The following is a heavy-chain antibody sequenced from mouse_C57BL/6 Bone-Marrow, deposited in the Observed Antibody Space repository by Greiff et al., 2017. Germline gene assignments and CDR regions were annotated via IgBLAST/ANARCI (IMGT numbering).Heavy chain of an antibody. V-gene: IGHV1-19*01. D-gene: IGHD2-4*01. CDR1: GYTFTDYY. CDR2: INPYNGGT. Sequence: EVQLQQSGPVLVKPGASVKMSCKASGYTFTDYYMNWVKQSHGKSLEWIGVINPYNGGTSYNQKFKGKATLTVDKSSSTAYMELNSLTSEDSAVYYCASPHYDYILDYWGQGTTLTVSS. CDR3: ASPHYDYILDY. J-gene: IGHJ2*01.